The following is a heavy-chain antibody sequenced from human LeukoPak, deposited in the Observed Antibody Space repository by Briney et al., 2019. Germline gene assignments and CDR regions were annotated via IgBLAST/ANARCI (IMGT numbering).Heavy chain of an antibody. D-gene: IGHD3-3*01. J-gene: IGHJ5*02. CDR1: GGSISSYY. CDR2: IYYSGST. CDR3: ARGYDWFDP. V-gene: IGHV4-59*01. Sequence: SETLSLTCTVSGGSISSYYWIWIRQPPGKGLEWIEYIYYSGSTNYNPSLKSRVTISEETSKTQFSLKLSSVTAADTAVYYCARGYDWFDPWGARKLVTVSP.